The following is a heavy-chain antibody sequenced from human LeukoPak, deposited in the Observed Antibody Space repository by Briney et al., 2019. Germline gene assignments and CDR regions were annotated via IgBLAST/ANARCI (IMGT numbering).Heavy chain of an antibody. Sequence: SETLSLTCTVSGGSISSYYWRWIRQPPGKGLEWIGYIYYSGSTNYNPSLKSRVTISVDTSKNQFSLKLSSVTAADTAVYYCARDNKAFDIWGQGTMVTVSS. CDR1: GGSISSYY. V-gene: IGHV4-59*01. J-gene: IGHJ3*02. D-gene: IGHD2/OR15-2a*01. CDR3: ARDNKAFDI. CDR2: IYYSGST.